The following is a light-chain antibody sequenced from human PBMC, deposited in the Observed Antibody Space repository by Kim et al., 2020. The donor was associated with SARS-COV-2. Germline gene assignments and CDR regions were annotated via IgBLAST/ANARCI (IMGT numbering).Light chain of an antibody. J-gene: IGLJ1*01. CDR2: DVT. CDR1: NSDVGLYNY. CDR3: CSFAGSPPYV. V-gene: IGLV2-11*01. Sequence: QSALTQPRPVSGSPGQSVTISCTGTNSDVGLYNYVSWYQQHPGKAPKLMIYDVTERPSGVPDRFSASKSGNTASLTISGLQAEDEADYYCCSFAGSPPYVFGTGTKVTVL.